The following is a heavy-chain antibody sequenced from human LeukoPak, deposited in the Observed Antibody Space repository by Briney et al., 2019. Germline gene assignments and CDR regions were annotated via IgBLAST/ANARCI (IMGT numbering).Heavy chain of an antibody. J-gene: IGHJ4*02. CDR1: GFTFSSYA. CDR3: AKDYRGHIVVVTAIGD. CDR2: ISGSGGST. D-gene: IGHD2-21*02. V-gene: IGHV3-23*01. Sequence: GGSLRLSCAASGFTFSSYAMSWVRQAPGKGLEWVSAISGSGGSTYYADPVKGRFTISRDNSKNTLYLQMNSLRAEDKAVYYCAKDYRGHIVVVTAIGDWGQGTLVTVSS.